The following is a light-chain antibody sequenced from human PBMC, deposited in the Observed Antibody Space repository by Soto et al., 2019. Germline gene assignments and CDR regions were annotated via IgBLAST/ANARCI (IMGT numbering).Light chain of an antibody. Sequence: DIQMTQSPSTLSASVGDRVPITCRASQSIGSWLAWYQQKPGKAPKLLIYAASTLQSGVPSRFSGSGSGTDFTLTISCLQSEDFATYYCQQYYSYPRTFGQGTKVDIK. J-gene: IGKJ1*01. CDR3: QQYYSYPRT. CDR2: AAS. V-gene: IGKV1-5*01. CDR1: QSIGSW.